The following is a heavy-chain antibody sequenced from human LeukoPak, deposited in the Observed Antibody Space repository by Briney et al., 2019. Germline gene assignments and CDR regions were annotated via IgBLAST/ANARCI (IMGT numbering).Heavy chain of an antibody. CDR2: ISYDGSNK. CDR3: ARGVRRYCSGGSCYFNFDY. CDR1: GFTFSGYA. D-gene: IGHD2-15*01. J-gene: IGHJ4*02. V-gene: IGHV3-30-3*01. Sequence: GGSLRLSCAASGFTFSGYAMHWVRQAPGKGLEWVAVISYDGSNKYYADSVKGRFTISRDNSKNTLYLQMNSLRAEDTAVYYCARGVRRYCSGGSCYFNFDYWGQGTLVTVSS.